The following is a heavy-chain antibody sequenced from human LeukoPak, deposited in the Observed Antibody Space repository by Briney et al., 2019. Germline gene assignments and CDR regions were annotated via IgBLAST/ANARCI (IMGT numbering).Heavy chain of an antibody. CDR1: GGTFNNYA. J-gene: IGHJ4*02. CDR2: IIPIFGTA. Sequence: GASVKVSFKGSGGTFNNYAISWGGQAPGQGVEGMGGIIPIFGTANYAQKFQGRVTITADESTSTAYMELSSLRSEDTAVYYCARGRGYSYSEAHWGQGTLVTVSS. V-gene: IGHV1-69*13. D-gene: IGHD5-18*01. CDR3: ARGRGYSYSEAH.